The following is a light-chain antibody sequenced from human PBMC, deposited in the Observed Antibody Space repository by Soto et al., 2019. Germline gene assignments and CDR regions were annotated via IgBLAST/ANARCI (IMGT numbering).Light chain of an antibody. CDR1: SSDVGGYNY. J-gene: IGLJ1*01. CDR3: SSYAVTNIFV. V-gene: IGLV2-8*01. CDR2: EVS. Sequence: QLVLTQPPSASGSPGQSVTISCTGTSSDVGGYNYVSWYQQHPGKAPKVIIYEVSKRPSGVPDRFSGSKSGSTASLTVSGLQAEDEAYYYCSSYAVTNIFVFGTGTQLTVL.